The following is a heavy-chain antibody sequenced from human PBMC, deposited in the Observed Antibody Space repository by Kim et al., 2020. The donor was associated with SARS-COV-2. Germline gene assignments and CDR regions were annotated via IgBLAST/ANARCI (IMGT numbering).Heavy chain of an antibody. CDR2: ISAYNGNT. CDR3: ARDTKYYYDSSGYPHYRYYGMDV. D-gene: IGHD3-22*01. Sequence: ASVKVSCKASGYTFTSYGISWVRQAPGQGLEWMGWISAYNGNTNYAQKLQGRVTMTTDTSTSTAYMELRSLRSDDTAVYYCARDTKYYYDSSGYPHYRYYGMDVWGQGTTVTVSS. J-gene: IGHJ6*02. V-gene: IGHV1-18*01. CDR1: GYTFTSYG.